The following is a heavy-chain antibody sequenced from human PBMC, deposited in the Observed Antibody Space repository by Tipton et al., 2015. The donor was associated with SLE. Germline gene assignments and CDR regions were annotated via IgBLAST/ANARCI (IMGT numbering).Heavy chain of an antibody. D-gene: IGHD1-20*01. J-gene: IGHJ4*02. CDR3: ARDLTGLGFDY. CDR2: IYTSGST. V-gene: IGHV4-61*02. CDR1: GGSISSGSYY. Sequence: TLSLTCTVSGGSISSGSYYWSWIRQPAGKGLEWIGRIYTSGSTNYNPSLKRRVTISVDTSKNQFSLKLSSVTAADTAVYYCARDLTGLGFDYWGQGTLVTVSS.